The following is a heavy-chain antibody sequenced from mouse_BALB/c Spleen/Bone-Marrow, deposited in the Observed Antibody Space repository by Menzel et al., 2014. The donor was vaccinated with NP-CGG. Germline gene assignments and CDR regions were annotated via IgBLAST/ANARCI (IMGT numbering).Heavy chain of an antibody. V-gene: IGHV1-9*01. CDR2: ILPGRGNT. Sequence: AQLQQSGPELMKPGALVKISCKATGYTFSCSWIEWVKQRPGPGLERIGEILPGRGNTHSNEKFKGKATFTAGTSSNTTYRQLSSLTSEDTAVYYCASYRYGLYFYFWGPGPPGT. D-gene: IGHD2-14*01. CDR3: ASYRYGLYFYF. CDR1: GYTFSCSW. J-gene: IGHJ1*01.